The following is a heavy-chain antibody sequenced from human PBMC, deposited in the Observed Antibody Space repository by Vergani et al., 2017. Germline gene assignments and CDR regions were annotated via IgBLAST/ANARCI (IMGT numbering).Heavy chain of an antibody. CDR1: GGSFSGYY. Sequence: QVQLQQWGAGLLKPSETLSLTCAVYGGSFSGYYWSWIRQPPGKGLEWIGEINHSGSTNYNPSLKSRVTISVDKSKNQFSLKLSSVTAADTAVYYCARGRCSTTSCYSSNWFDAWGQATLVTVSS. V-gene: IGHV4-34*01. CDR2: INHSGST. D-gene: IGHD2-2*02. J-gene: IGHJ5*02. CDR3: ARGRCSTTSCYSSNWFDA.